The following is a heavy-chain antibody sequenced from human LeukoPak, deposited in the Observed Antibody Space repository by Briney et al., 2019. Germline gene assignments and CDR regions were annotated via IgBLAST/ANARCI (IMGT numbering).Heavy chain of an antibody. D-gene: IGHD3-22*01. J-gene: IGHJ4*02. V-gene: IGHV1-46*01. Sequence: ASVRVSCKASGYTFTSYYMHWVRQAPGQGLEWMGIINPSGGSTSYAQTFQGRVTMTRDTSTSTVYMELSSLRSEDTAVYYCARSGYVGGYYDSSGYDYFDYWGQGTLVTVSS. CDR2: INPSGGST. CDR1: GYTFTSYY. CDR3: ARSGYVGGYYDSSGYDYFDY.